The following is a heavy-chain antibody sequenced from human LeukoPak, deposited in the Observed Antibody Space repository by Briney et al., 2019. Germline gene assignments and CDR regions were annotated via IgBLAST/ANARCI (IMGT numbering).Heavy chain of an antibody. CDR2: INNEAGGA. V-gene: IGHV3-74*01. CDR1: GFTFSNFW. CDR3: ARVYSSGWSHYYYNYMDV. Sequence: GGSLRLSCAASGFTFSNFWMHWVRQGPGKGLVWVSRINNEAGGATYADSVKGRFTISRDNAKNSLYLQMNSLRGEDTALYYCARVYSSGWSHYYYNYMDVWGKGTTVTVSS. J-gene: IGHJ6*03. D-gene: IGHD6-19*01.